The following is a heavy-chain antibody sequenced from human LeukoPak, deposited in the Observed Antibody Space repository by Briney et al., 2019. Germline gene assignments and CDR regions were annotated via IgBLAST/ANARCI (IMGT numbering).Heavy chain of an antibody. CDR2: IYYSWST. Sequence: SQTLSLTCTVSGGSISSGGYYWSWIRQHPGKGLEWIGYIYYSWSTYYNPSLKSRVTISVDTSKNQFSLKLSSVTAADTAVYYCARWLPYCSSTSCYLGSDAFDIWGQGTMVTVSS. CDR1: GGSISSGGYY. D-gene: IGHD2-2*01. J-gene: IGHJ3*02. V-gene: IGHV4-31*03. CDR3: ARWLPYCSSTSCYLGSDAFDI.